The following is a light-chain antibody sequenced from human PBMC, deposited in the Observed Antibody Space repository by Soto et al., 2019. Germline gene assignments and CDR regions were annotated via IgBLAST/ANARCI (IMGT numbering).Light chain of an antibody. V-gene: IGKV3D-15*01. CDR3: LQYDNWPLT. J-gene: IGKJ4*01. CDR1: QSVDSN. CDR2: GAS. Sequence: EIVMTQSPATLSVSPGERATLSCRASQSVDSNLAWYQQKPGQAPRLLIFGASTRATGIPARFSGSGSGTDFSLTISSLQSDDFGVYFCLQYDNWPLTFGGGTKVEIK.